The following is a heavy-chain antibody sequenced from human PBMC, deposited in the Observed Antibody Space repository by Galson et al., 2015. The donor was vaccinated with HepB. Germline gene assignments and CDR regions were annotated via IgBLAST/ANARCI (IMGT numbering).Heavy chain of an antibody. CDR3: VRDLPLGIPFDH. CDR2: ISSTSSYT. CDR1: GFTFSSYN. V-gene: IGHV3-21*01. J-gene: IGHJ4*02. D-gene: IGHD7-27*01. Sequence: SLRLSCAASGFTFSSYNMNWVRQAPGKGLEWVASISSTSSYTYYADSLKGRFTVSRDNVKNSLYLQMNSLRAEDSAVYYCVRDLPLGIPFDHWGQGTLFT.